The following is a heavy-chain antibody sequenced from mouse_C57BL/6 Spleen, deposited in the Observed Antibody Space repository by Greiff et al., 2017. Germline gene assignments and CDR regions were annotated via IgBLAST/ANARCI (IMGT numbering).Heavy chain of an antibody. CDR2: IDPETGGT. Sequence: QVQLRQSGAELVRPGASVTLSCKASGYTFTDYEMHWVKQTPVHGLEWIGAIDPETGGTAYNQKFKGKAILTADKSSSTAYMELRSLTSEDSAVYYWTRDLHYGSSYYFDYWGQGTTLTVSS. D-gene: IGHD1-1*01. J-gene: IGHJ2*01. CDR1: GYTFTDYE. CDR3: TRDLHYGSSYYFDY. V-gene: IGHV1-15*01.